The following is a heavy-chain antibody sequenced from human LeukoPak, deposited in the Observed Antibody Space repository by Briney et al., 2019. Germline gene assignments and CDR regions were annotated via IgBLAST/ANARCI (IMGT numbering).Heavy chain of an antibody. CDR2: ISVASNT. J-gene: IGHJ4*02. CDR3: ADYGVSGVRNNFY. CDR1: GLAFSSYA. V-gene: IGHV3-23*01. Sequence: GGSLRLSCAASGLAFSSYAMSWVRQAPGKGLEWVSNISVASNTFYADSVKGRFTISRDNSRNTVYLQMTSLRADDTAVYYCADYGVSGVRNNFYWGQGTLVTVSS. D-gene: IGHD3-3*01.